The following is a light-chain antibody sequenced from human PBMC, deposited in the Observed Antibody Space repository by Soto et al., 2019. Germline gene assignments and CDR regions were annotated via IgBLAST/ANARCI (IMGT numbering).Light chain of an antibody. Sequence: QSALAQPRSVSGSPGQSVTLSCTGTSSDVGGYDFVSWYQQYPGKAPKLIIFNDTERSSGVPDRFSGSKSGNSASLAISGLQAEDEADYYCSAYAGSYIVGVFGGGTKVTVL. CDR2: NDT. J-gene: IGLJ3*02. CDR1: SSDVGGYDF. CDR3: SAYAGSYIVGV. V-gene: IGLV2-11*01.